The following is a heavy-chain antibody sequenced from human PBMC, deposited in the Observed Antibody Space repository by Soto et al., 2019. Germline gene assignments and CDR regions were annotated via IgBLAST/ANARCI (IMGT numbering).Heavy chain of an antibody. Sequence: VQLVESGGGVVQPGRSLRLSCAASGFTFSSYGMHWVRQAPGKGLEWVAVISYDGSNKYYADSVKGRFTISRDNSKNTLYLQMNSLRAEDTAVYYCAINPGIAADWGQGTLVTVSS. CDR1: GFTFSSYG. CDR3: AINPGIAAD. J-gene: IGHJ4*02. D-gene: IGHD6-13*01. CDR2: ISYDGSNK. V-gene: IGHV3-30*03.